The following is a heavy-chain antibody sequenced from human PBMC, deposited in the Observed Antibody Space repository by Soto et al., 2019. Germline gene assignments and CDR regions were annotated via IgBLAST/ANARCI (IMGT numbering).Heavy chain of an antibody. D-gene: IGHD3-10*01. CDR3: ARDWGGDAGFYWHFDF. CDR1: GFTVSTNY. CDR2: IYSDGTT. Sequence: GGSLRLSCAASGFTVSTNYMSWVRQAPGKGLEWVSVIYSDGTTHFADSLKGRFTLSRDTSKNTVYLQINSLRAEDTAVYFCARDWGGDAGFYWHFDFWGRGNLVTVSS. V-gene: IGHV3-53*01. J-gene: IGHJ2*01.